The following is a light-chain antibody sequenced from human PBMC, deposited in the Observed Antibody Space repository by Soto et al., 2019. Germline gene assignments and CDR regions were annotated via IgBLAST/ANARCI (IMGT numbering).Light chain of an antibody. Sequence: DIQMTQSPSSLSASVRDRVTITCRASQSISSYLNWYQQKPGKAPNLLIYAASSLQSGVPSRFSGSGSGTDFTLTISSLQPEDFATYYCQQSYRTPPTLGQGTKVEIK. CDR1: QSISSY. V-gene: IGKV1-39*01. J-gene: IGKJ1*01. CDR2: AAS. CDR3: QQSYRTPPT.